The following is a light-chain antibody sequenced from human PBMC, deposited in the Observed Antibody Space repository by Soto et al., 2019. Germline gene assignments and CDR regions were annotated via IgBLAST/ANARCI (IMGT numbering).Light chain of an antibody. CDR3: KQRSNWPIT. Sequence: ELVLTQSPATLSLSPGERATLSCRASQSVSSYLAWYQQKPGQAPRLLIYDASNRATGIPARFSGSGSGTDFTLTISSLEPEEFAVYYCKQRSNWPITVGQGTRLAI. CDR1: QSVSSY. CDR2: DAS. J-gene: IGKJ5*01. V-gene: IGKV3-11*01.